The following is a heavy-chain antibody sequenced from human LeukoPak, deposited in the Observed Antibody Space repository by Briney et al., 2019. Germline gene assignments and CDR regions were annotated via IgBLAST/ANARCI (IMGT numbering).Heavy chain of an antibody. CDR3: ARAMTTVTEFDY. CDR2: VNPNSGNT. Sequence: ASVKVSCKASGYTFTGYDINWVRQATGQGLEWMGWVNPNSGNTGYAQKFQGRVTMTRNTSISTAYMELSSLRSEDTAVYYCARAMTTVTEFDYWGQGTLVTVSS. J-gene: IGHJ4*02. D-gene: IGHD4-17*01. CDR1: GYTFTGYD. V-gene: IGHV1-8*01.